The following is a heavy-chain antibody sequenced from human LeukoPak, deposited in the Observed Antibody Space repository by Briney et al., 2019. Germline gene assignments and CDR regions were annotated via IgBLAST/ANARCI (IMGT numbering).Heavy chain of an antibody. Sequence: GGSLRLSCAASGFTFSSYIMNWVRQAPGKGLEWVSYISSSSSTIYYADSVKGRFTISRDNAKNSLYLQMNSLRAEDTAVYYCAREVSGSYSYWGQGTLVTVSS. CDR2: ISSSSSTI. CDR3: AREVSGSYSY. J-gene: IGHJ4*02. CDR1: GFTFSSYI. V-gene: IGHV3-48*04. D-gene: IGHD1-26*01.